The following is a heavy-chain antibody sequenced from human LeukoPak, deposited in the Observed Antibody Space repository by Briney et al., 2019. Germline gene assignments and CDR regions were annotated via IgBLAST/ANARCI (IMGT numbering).Heavy chain of an antibody. D-gene: IGHD1-26*01. CDR3: ARREKSGSYSY. CDR1: GGSISSSSYY. Sequence: SETLSLTCTVSGGSISSSSYYWGWIRQPPGKGLEWIGSIYYSGSTYYNPSLKSRVTISVDTSKNQFSLKLSSVTVADTAVYYCARREKSGSYSYWGQGTLVTVSS. CDR2: IYYSGST. J-gene: IGHJ4*02. V-gene: IGHV4-39*01.